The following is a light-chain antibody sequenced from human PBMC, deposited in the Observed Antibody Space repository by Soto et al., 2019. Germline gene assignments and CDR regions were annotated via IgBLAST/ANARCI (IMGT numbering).Light chain of an antibody. CDR3: QQYGSSPGT. CDR1: QSVSSSY. J-gene: IGKJ1*01. CDR2: GAS. V-gene: IGKV3-20*01. Sequence: VVLTQCPGTLSLSPGERATLSCRAIQSVSSSYLAWYQQKPGQAPRLLIYGASSRATGIPDRFSGSGSGTDFTLTISRMEPEDFAVYYCQQYGSSPGTFGQGTKVDIK.